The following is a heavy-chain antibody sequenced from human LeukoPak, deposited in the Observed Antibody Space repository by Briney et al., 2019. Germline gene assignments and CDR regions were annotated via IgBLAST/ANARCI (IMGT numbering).Heavy chain of an antibody. J-gene: IGHJ4*02. V-gene: IGHV3-30*02. D-gene: IGHD3-9*01. CDR1: GFTFSSYG. Sequence: GGSLRPSCAASGFTFSSYGMHWVRQAPGKGLEWVAFIRYDGSNKYYADSVKGRFTISRDNSKNTLYLQMNSLRAEDTAVYYCATSYFDILTGYRPLSYWGQGTLVTVSS. CDR2: IRYDGSNK. CDR3: ATSYFDILTGYRPLSY.